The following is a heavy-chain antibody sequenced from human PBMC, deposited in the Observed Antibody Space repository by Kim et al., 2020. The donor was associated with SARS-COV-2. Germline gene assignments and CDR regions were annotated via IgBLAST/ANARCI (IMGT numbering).Heavy chain of an antibody. CDR2: ISSNGGST. CDR3: ARGGSLLGTWALDS. CDR1: GFTFSSYA. J-gene: IGHJ3*02. D-gene: IGHD3-16*01. V-gene: IGHV3-64*01. Sequence: GGSLRLSCAASGFTFSSYAMHWVRQAPGKGLEYVSAISSNGGSTYYANSVKGRFTISRDNSKNTLYLQMGSLRAEDMAVYYCARGGSLLGTWALDSWGKG.